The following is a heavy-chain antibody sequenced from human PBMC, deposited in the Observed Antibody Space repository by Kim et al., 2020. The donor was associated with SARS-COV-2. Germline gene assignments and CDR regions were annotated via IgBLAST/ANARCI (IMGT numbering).Heavy chain of an antibody. V-gene: IGHV1-46*01. D-gene: IGHD4-17*01. CDR2: T. J-gene: IGHJ4*02. Sequence: TSYAQKFQGRGTMTRDTSTSPVYMELSSLRSEDTAVYYCARDYCDYYFDYWGQGTLVIVSS. CDR3: ARDYCDYYFDY.